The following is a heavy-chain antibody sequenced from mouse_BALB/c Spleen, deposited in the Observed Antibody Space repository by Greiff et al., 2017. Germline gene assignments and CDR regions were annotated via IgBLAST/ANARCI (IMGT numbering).Heavy chain of an antibody. Sequence: QVQLQQSGAELARPGASVKLSCKASGYTFTDYYINWVKQRTGQGLEWIGEIYPGSGNTYYNEKFKGKATLTADKSSSTAYMQLSSLTSEDAAVYFCARRDYAMDYWGQGTSVTVSS. CDR2: IYPGSGNT. J-gene: IGHJ4*01. CDR1: GYTFTDYY. V-gene: IGHV1-77*01. CDR3: ARRDYAMDY.